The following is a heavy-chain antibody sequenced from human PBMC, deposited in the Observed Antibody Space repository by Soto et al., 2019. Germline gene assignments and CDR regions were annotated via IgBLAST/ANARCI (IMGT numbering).Heavy chain of an antibody. J-gene: IGHJ6*02. Sequence: PSETLSLTCSVSGGSITSGGYYWNWIRQHPGKGLEWIGYIYYGGITYYNPSLKSRITISVDTSKNQFSLKLSSATAADTAMYYCARGIWVRGVITRTRDYYGMDVWGQGTTVT. D-gene: IGHD3-10*01. CDR1: GGSITSGGYY. V-gene: IGHV4-31*03. CDR2: IYYGGIT. CDR3: ARGIWVRGVITRTRDYYGMDV.